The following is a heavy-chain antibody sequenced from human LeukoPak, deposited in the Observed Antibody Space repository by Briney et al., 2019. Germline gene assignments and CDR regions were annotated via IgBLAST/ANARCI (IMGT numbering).Heavy chain of an antibody. V-gene: IGHV3-11*04. CDR3: ARGPSGYHNT. CDR1: GFTFSDYY. Sequence: GGSLRLSCAASGFTFSDYYMSWIRQAPGKALEWVSYVSSGSSTIYYAESVKGRFTVYRDNGKRSLYLHMNGLRAEDTAVYDGARGPSGYHNTGGQGTLVTVSS. CDR2: VSSGSSTI. D-gene: IGHD5-12*01. J-gene: IGHJ4*02.